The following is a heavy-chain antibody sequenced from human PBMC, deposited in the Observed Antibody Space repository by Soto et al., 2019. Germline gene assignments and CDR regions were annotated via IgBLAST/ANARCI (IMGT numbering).Heavy chain of an antibody. V-gene: IGHV4-59*08. CDR2: NSYSGST. J-gene: IGHJ4*02. CDR1: GGSTGSYY. D-gene: IGHD1-26*01. Sequence: SETLSLTCTVTGGSTGSYYWSWLRQRPGKGLEWIGYNSYSGSTDYNPSLKSRVTISVDTSKNQFSLKLSSATAADTAVYYCARHGGSYSFDYWGQGTLVTVSS. CDR3: ARHGGSYSFDY.